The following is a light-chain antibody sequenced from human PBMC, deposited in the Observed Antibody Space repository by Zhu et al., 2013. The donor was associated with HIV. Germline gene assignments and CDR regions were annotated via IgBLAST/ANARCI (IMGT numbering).Light chain of an antibody. V-gene: IGLV1-40*01. CDR2: GNS. CDR3: QAYDSSLSGLYVV. Sequence: QSVLTQPPSVSGAPGQRVTISCTGSNSNIGAGYDVHWYQQLPGTAPKLLIYGNSNRPSGVPDRFSGSKSGTAASLAITGLQAEDEADYYCQAYDSSLSGLYVVFGGGTKLTVL. J-gene: IGLJ2*01. CDR1: NSNIGAGYD.